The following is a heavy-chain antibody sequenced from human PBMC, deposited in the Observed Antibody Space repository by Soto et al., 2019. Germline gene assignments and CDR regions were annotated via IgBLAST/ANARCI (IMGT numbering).Heavy chain of an antibody. J-gene: IGHJ3*02. Sequence: ASVKVSCKASGYTLTSYYMHWVRQAPGQGLEWMGIINPSGGSTSYAQKFQGRVTMTRDTSTSTVYMELSSLRSEDTAVYYCARRYYDILTGPDTDDAFDIWGQGTMVTVSS. V-gene: IGHV1-46*03. CDR2: INPSGGST. D-gene: IGHD3-9*01. CDR1: GYTLTSYY. CDR3: ARRYYDILTGPDTDDAFDI.